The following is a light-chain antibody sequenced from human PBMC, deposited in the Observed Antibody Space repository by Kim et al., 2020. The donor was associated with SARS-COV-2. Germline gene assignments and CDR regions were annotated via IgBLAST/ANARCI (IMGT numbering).Light chain of an antibody. CDR1: QGISSD. J-gene: IGKJ3*01. CDR3: QQLHSYPLT. Sequence: IQLTQSPSSLSASVGDRVTITCRASQGISSDLAWYQQKPGKAPNLLFYAASTLQSGVPSRFSGSGSGTDFTLTISSLQPEDFATYSCQQLHSYPLTFGPGTKVDIK. V-gene: IGKV1-9*01. CDR2: AAS.